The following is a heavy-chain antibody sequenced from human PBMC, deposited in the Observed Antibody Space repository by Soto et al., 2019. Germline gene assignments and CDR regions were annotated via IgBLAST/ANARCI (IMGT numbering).Heavy chain of an antibody. J-gene: IGHJ6*02. Sequence: QLQLQESGPGLVKPSQTLSLACTVSGGSISSGGYYWSWIRQHTGKGLEWIGYIYYSGSTYYNPSLKRRVTISVDTSKNQFYLKLSSVNDADTAVYYCARDGLVKNSSYYGMDVWGQGTTVTVSS. CDR3: ARDGLVKNSSYYGMDV. CDR2: IYYSGST. V-gene: IGHV4-31*03. CDR1: GGSISSGGYY. D-gene: IGHD3-9*01.